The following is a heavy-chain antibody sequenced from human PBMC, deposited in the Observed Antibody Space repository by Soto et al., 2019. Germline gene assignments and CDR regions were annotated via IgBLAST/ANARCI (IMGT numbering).Heavy chain of an antibody. CDR2: IYYSGST. CDR1: GGSISSGGYY. D-gene: IGHD1-1*01. V-gene: IGHV4-31*03. J-gene: IGHJ4*02. Sequence: PSETLSLTCTVSGGSISSGGYYWSWIRQHPGKGLEWIGYIYYSGSTYYNPSLKSRVTISVDTSKNQFSLKLSSVTAADTAVYYCARFREGTKERALDYWGQGTLVTVSS. CDR3: ARFREGTKERALDY.